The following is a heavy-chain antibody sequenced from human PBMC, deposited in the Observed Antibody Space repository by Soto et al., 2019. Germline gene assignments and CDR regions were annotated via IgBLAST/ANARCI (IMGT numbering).Heavy chain of an antibody. D-gene: IGHD3-3*01. J-gene: IGHJ4*02. Sequence: SETLSLICTVSGDCITTDYWSWIRQPPGKAVEWMGYIYSSGTTNYNPSLESRVIMSIDTSKRQFSLKLSSVTAADTAVYYWARVTADYDFWSGYYSVLYYFDYWGQGTLVTVSS. CDR2: IYSSGTT. CDR3: ARVTADYDFWSGYYSVLYYFDY. CDR1: GDCITTDY. V-gene: IGHV4-59*01.